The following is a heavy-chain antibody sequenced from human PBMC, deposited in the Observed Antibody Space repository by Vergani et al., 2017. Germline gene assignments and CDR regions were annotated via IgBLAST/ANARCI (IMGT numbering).Heavy chain of an antibody. D-gene: IGHD1-7*01. Sequence: QVQLVQSGAEVKKPGSSVKVSCKASGGTFSSYAISWVRQAPGQGLEWMGGIIPIFGTANYAQKFQGRVTITADESTSTAYMELSSVTAADTAVYYCASSVNWNYIDYWGQGTLVTVSS. CDR3: ASSVNWNYIDY. CDR1: GGTFSSYA. CDR2: IIPIFGTA. V-gene: IGHV1-69*01. J-gene: IGHJ4*02.